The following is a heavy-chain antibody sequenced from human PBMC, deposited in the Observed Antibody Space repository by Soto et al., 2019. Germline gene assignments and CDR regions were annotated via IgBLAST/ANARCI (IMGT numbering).Heavy chain of an antibody. CDR1: GYTLTELS. J-gene: IGHJ5*02. CDR3: ATDHVAFDYGGHNWFDP. V-gene: IGHV1-24*01. D-gene: IGHD4-17*01. Sequence: GSSVKVSCKVSGYTLTELSMHWVRQAPGKGLEWMGGFDPEDGETIYAQKFQGRVTMTEDTSTDTAYMELSSLRSEDTAVYYCATDHVAFDYGGHNWFDPWGQGTLVTVSS. CDR2: FDPEDGET.